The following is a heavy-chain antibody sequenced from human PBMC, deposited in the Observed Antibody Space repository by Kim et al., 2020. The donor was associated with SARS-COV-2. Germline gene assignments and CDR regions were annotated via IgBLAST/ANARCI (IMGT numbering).Heavy chain of an antibody. V-gene: IGHV1-3*01. D-gene: IGHD3-3*01. CDR1: GYTFTSYA. J-gene: IGHJ4*02. CDR3: ARVWCGRAGSALPGY. Sequence: ASVKVSCKASGYTFTSYAMHWVRQAPGQRLEWMGWINAGNGNTKYSQKFQGRVTITRDTSASTAYMELSSLRSEDTAVYYCARVWCGRAGSALPGYWGQGTLVTVSS. CDR2: INAGNGNT.